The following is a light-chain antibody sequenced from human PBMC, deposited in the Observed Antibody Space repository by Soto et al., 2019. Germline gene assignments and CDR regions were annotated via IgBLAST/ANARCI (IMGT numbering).Light chain of an antibody. CDR3: QQYGNSPQT. CDR1: QTISSRY. V-gene: IGKV3-20*01. J-gene: IGKJ1*01. Sequence: EIVLAQSPGTLSLSPGEIATLFFRASQTISSRYLTWYQQKPGQAPRLLIYGASTRATGIPARFTGSGSGTDFSLTISSLEPEDFAVYYCQQYGNSPQTFGQGTKVDIK. CDR2: GAS.